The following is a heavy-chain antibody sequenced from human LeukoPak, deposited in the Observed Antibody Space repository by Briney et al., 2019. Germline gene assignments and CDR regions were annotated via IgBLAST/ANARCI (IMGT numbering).Heavy chain of an antibody. Sequence: GASVKVSCKASGYTFTGYYMHWVRQAPGQGLEWMGWINPNSGGTNYAQKFQGRVTMTRDTSISTAYMELSRLRSDDTAVYYCARDLGVVRGVIIYDNWGQGTLVTVSS. D-gene: IGHD3-10*01. CDR1: GYTFTGYY. V-gene: IGHV1-2*02. CDR2: INPNSGGT. CDR3: ARDLGVVRGVIIYDN. J-gene: IGHJ4*02.